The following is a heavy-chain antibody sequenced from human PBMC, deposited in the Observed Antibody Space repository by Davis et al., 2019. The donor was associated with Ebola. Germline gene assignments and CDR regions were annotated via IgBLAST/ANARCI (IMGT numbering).Heavy chain of an antibody. V-gene: IGHV1-2*06. Sequence: AASVQVSCKASGYTFTGYYMHWVRQAPGQGLEWMGRINPNSGGTNYAQKFQGRVTMTRDTSISTAYMELSRLRSDDTAVYYCARAITMIVVVSYFDYWGQGTLVTVSS. CDR2: INPNSGGT. J-gene: IGHJ4*02. CDR1: GYTFTGYY. CDR3: ARAITMIVVVSYFDY. D-gene: IGHD3-22*01.